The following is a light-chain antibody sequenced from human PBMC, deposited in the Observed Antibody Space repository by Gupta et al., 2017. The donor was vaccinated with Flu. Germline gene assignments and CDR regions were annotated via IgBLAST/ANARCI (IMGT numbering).Light chain of an antibody. CDR2: DAS. CDR1: QSVSQNY. Sequence: EIVLTQSPATLSVSPGARATVSCVASQSVSQNYLAWYQQKPCQAPRLLMYDASRRDWGISDRSSGSGIGSDSTLTISIGKLEPLAVYTCQWDWSQLSLSFGQGRLQEI. J-gene: IGKJ5*01. CDR3: QWDWSQLSLS. V-gene: IGKV3D-20*01.